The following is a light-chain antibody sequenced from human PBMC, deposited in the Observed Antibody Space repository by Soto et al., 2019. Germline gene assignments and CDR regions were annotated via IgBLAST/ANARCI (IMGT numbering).Light chain of an antibody. CDR1: QSLNTNY. CDR2: VAS. V-gene: IGKV3-20*01. CDR3: HQYDDSPRT. J-gene: IGKJ1*01. Sequence: EIVLTQSPGTLSFSPGVRATLSCRASQSLNTNYLAWYQQKPGQAPRLLIYVASSRATDIPDRISGSGSGTDFTLTISRLEPEDFAVYYCHQYDDSPRTFGQGTKVDI.